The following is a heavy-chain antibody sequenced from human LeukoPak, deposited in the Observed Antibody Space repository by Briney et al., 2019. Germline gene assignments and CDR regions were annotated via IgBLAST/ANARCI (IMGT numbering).Heavy chain of an antibody. CDR3: ARGSPHGDCSGGSCYYYYYYGMDV. CDR1: GGSFSGYY. Sequence: SETLSLTCAVYGGSFSGYYWSWIRQPPGKGLEWMGEINHSGSTNYNPSLKSRVTISVDTSKNKFSLKLSSVTAADTAVYYCARGSPHGDCSGGSCYYYYYYGMDVWGQGTTVTVSS. CDR2: INHSGST. D-gene: IGHD2-15*01. V-gene: IGHV4-34*01. J-gene: IGHJ6*02.